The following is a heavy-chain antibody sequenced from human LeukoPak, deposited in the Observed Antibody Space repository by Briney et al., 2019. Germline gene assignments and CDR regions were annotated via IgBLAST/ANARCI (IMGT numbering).Heavy chain of an antibody. D-gene: IGHD2-2*01. CDR3: AKLIPPVDCSRTSCYGFDY. V-gene: IGHV3-23*01. CDR2: ITSSGGDT. CDR1: GFAFSSYA. J-gene: IGHJ4*02. Sequence: PGGSLRLSCAVSGFAFSSYAMSWVRQAPGKGLEWVSPITSSGGDTYYTDSVKGRFTVSRDNSKNTLYLQMNGLRAEDTAVYYCAKLIPPVDCSRTSCYGFDYWGQGTLVTVSS.